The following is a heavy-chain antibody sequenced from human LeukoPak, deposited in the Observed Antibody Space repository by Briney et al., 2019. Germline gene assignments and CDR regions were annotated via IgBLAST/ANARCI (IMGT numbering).Heavy chain of an antibody. CDR1: GFTFSTYG. CDR2: ISGRDGNT. V-gene: IGHV3-23*01. J-gene: IGHJ6*03. Sequence: GGTLRLSCAASGFTFSTYGMNWVRQAPGKGLEWVSAISGRDGNTYYADSVKGRFTISRDNAKNSLYLQMNSLRAEDTAVYYCARDWYSSSWYAYYYYYYYMDVWGKGTTVTVSS. CDR3: ARDWYSSSWYAYYYYYYYMDV. D-gene: IGHD6-13*01.